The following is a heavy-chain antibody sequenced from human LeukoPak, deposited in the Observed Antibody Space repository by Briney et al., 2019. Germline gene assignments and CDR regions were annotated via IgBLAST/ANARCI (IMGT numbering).Heavy chain of an antibody. Sequence: GGSLRLSCAASGFTASSNYMSWVRQAPGKGLMWVARININGTFSTYADSVQGRFTVFRDNAKKTLYLQMNSLRVEDTATYFCGQVGYWGQGTLVTVAS. V-gene: IGHV3-74*03. CDR3: GQVGY. J-gene: IGHJ4*02. D-gene: IGHD1-26*01. CDR1: GFTASSNY. CDR2: ININGTFS.